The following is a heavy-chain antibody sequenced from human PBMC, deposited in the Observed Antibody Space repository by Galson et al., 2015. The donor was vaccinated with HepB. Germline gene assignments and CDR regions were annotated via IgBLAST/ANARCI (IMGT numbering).Heavy chain of an antibody. CDR3: ARDNPNGDLPFGAFDI. CDR2: IYSGGST. CDR1: GFTVSSNY. V-gene: IGHV3-53*01. Sequence: SLRLSCAASGFTVSSNYMSWVRQAPGKGLEWVSVIYSGGSTYYADSVKGRFTISRDNSKNTLYLQMNSLRAEDTAVYYCARDNPNGDLPFGAFDIWGQGTMVTVSS. D-gene: IGHD4-17*01. J-gene: IGHJ3*02.